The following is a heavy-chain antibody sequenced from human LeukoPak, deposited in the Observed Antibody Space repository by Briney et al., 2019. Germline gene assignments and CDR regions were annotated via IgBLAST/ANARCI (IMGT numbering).Heavy chain of an antibody. V-gene: IGHV1-18*01. Sequence: ASVKVSCKASGYTFTSYGISWVRQAPGQGLEWMGWISAYNGNTNYAQKLQGRVTMTTDTSTSTAYMELRSLRSDDTAVYYCARELTLSSSGWYWVENWGQGTLVTVSS. D-gene: IGHD6-19*01. CDR1: GYTFTSYG. CDR2: ISAYNGNT. J-gene: IGHJ4*02. CDR3: ARELTLSSSGWYWVEN.